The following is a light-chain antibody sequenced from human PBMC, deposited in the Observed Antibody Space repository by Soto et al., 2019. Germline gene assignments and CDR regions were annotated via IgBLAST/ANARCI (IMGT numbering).Light chain of an antibody. CDR1: QSVLYSSNNKNY. Sequence: DIVMTQSPDSLAVSLGERATINCTSSQSVLYSSNNKNYFAWYQQRPGQPPKLLIYWSSTRESGVPDRFSGSGSGTDFALTITSLQAEDVAVYCCQQSESTPPTFCQGNKLEIK. CDR2: WSS. CDR3: QQSESTPPT. V-gene: IGKV4-1*01. J-gene: IGKJ2*01.